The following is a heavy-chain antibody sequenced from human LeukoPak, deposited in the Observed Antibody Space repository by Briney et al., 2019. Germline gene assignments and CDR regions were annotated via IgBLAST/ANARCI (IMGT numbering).Heavy chain of an antibody. D-gene: IGHD6-6*01. CDR3: ASAYSSSTPPGL. CDR2: ISGSGGST. V-gene: IGHV3-23*01. Sequence: PGGSLRLSCAASGFTFSSYAMSWVRQAPGKGLEWFSAISGSGGSTYYADSVKGRFTISRDNSKNSLYLQMNSLRAEDTAVYYCASAYSSSTPPGLWGQGTLVTVSS. CDR1: GFTFSSYA. J-gene: IGHJ4*02.